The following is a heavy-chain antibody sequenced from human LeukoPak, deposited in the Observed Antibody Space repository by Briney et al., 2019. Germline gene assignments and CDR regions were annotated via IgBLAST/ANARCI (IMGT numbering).Heavy chain of an antibody. D-gene: IGHD6-13*01. CDR2: IYTSGST. J-gene: IGHJ2*01. Sequence: SETLSLTCTVSGGSFSSYYWSWIRQPAGKGLEWIGRIYTSGSTNYNPSFKSRVTMSVDTSKNHFSLKLSSVTAADTAVYYCARDWMDSSSWFRWYFDLWGRGTLVTVSS. V-gene: IGHV4-4*07. CDR1: GGSFSSYY. CDR3: ARDWMDSSSWFRWYFDL.